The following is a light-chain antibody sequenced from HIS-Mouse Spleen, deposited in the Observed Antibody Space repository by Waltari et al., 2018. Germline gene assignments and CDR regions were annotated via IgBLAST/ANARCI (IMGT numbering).Light chain of an antibody. CDR3: QQSYSTPNT. CDR1: QSISSY. Sequence: DIQMTQSPSSLSASVGSRVTITCRASQSISSYLNWYQQKPGKAPKLLIYAASSLQSGVPSRFSGSGSGTDFTLTISSLQPEDFATYYCQQSYSTPNTFGQGTKLEIK. CDR2: AAS. J-gene: IGKJ2*01. V-gene: IGKV1-39*01.